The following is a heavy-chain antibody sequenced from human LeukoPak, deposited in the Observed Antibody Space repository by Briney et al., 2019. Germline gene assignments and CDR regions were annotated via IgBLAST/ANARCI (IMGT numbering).Heavy chain of an antibody. CDR3: VKDKYSDGFFDY. V-gene: IGHV3-43D*03. CDR1: GFTFDDYA. Sequence: GGSLRLSCAASGFTFDDYAMNWVRQRPGKGLEWVSLITWDGGSTFYADSVRGRFTISRDNNKDSLYLQMNSLRVDDTAFYYCVKDKYSDGFFDYWGHGTLVTVFS. CDR2: ITWDGGST. D-gene: IGHD5-12*01. J-gene: IGHJ5*01.